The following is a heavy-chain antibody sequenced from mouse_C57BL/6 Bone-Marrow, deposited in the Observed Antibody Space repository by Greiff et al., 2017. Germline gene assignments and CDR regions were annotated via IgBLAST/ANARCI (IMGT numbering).Heavy chain of an antibody. J-gene: IGHJ3*01. CDR1: GYTFTDYY. D-gene: IGHD1-1*01. CDR2: IFPGSGST. CDR3: ARCGYYGSSYAWFAY. Sequence: ESGPELVKPGASVKISCKASGYTFTDYYINWVKQRPGQGLEWIGWIFPGSGSTYYNEKFKGKATLTVDKSSSTAYMLLSSLTSEDSAVYFCARCGYYGSSYAWFAYWGQGTLVTVSA. V-gene: IGHV1-75*01.